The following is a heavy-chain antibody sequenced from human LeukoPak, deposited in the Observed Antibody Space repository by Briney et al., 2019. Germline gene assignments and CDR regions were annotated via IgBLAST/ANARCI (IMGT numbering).Heavy chain of an antibody. J-gene: IGHJ6*02. D-gene: IGHD6-13*01. CDR1: GYTFTSYG. Sequence: RASVKVSCKASGYTFTSYGISWVRQAPGQGLEWMGWISAYNGSTNYAQKLQGRVTMTTDTSTSTAYMELRSLRSDDTAVYYCARDSEKSKQQLDGTPWSDYYYYGMDVWGQGTTVTVSS. CDR2: ISAYNGST. CDR3: ARDSEKSKQQLDGTPWSDYYYYGMDV. V-gene: IGHV1-18*01.